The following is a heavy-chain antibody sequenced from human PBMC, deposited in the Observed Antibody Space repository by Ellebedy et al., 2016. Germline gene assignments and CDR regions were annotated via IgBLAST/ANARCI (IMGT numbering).Heavy chain of an antibody. CDR2: IYHTGGT. Sequence: SETLSLXCSVSGGSMSPYYWNWIRQPPGMGLEWLGCIYHTGGTNYNPSLESRITISLDTSKNQFSLRLTSVTAADTAVYYCARKRDGTYIDYWGQGTLVTVSS. CDR1: GGSMSPYY. J-gene: IGHJ4*02. D-gene: IGHD2-15*01. CDR3: ARKRDGTYIDY. V-gene: IGHV4-59*01.